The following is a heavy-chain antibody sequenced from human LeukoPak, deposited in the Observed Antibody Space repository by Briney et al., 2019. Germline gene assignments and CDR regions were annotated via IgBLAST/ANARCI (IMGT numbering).Heavy chain of an antibody. CDR1: GFTFSSYG. D-gene: IGHD2/OR15-2a*01. CDR2: IRYDGTNK. Sequence: GGSLRLSCAASGFTFSSYGMHWVRQAPGKGLEWVRFIRYDGTNKYYADSVKGRVTISRDNSKNTLYLQMNSLRAEDTAVYYCAKDTWATRAIDYWGQGTLVTVSS. V-gene: IGHV3-30*02. J-gene: IGHJ4*02. CDR3: AKDTWATRAIDY.